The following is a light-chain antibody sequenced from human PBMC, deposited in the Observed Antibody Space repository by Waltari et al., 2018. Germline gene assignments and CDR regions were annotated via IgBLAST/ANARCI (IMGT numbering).Light chain of an antibody. CDR3: MQALQTPRT. CDR2: LGS. J-gene: IGKJ1*01. CDR1: QSLLYSDGYNY. Sequence: DIVMTQSPLSLPVTPGEPASISCRSSQSLLYSDGYNYLDWYLQKPGQSPQLLIYLGSNLASGVPDRFSGSGSGTDFTLKISRVEAEDVGVYYCMQALQTPRTFGQGTKVEIK. V-gene: IGKV2-28*01.